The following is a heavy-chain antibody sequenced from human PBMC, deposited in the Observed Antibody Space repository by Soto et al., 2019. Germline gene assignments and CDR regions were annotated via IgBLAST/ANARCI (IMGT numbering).Heavy chain of an antibody. J-gene: IGHJ4*02. V-gene: IGHV4-31*03. CDR1: GVSISSFTYY. CDR2: SYYSGST. CDR3: ARESPFAGRYFDS. Sequence: SETLSLTCTVSGVSISSFTYYWSWIRQHPGKGLEWIGHSYYSGSTSHNPSLRSRVIISVDTSNNQFSLKLSSVTAADTAVYYCARESPFAGRYFDSWGQGTLVPVSS.